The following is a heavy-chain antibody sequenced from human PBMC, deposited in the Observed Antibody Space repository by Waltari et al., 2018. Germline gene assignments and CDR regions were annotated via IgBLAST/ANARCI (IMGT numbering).Heavy chain of an antibody. CDR2: IYYTGST. V-gene: IGHV4-59*01. D-gene: IGHD2-21*02. J-gene: IGHJ5*02. Sequence: QVQLQESGPSLLKPSETLSLICNVSGGSTSGFYWSWVRPPPGKRLDWIGYIYYTGSTNCNPSLKSRVTMSVDTSKNQFSLQLSSVTAADTAFYFCARGGGGDWEWFDPWGQGTLVTVSS. CDR1: GGSTSGFY. CDR3: ARGGGGDWEWFDP.